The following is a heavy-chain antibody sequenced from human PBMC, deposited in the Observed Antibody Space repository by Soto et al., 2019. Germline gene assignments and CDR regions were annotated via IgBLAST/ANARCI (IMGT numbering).Heavy chain of an antibody. CDR3: ATGPINYYDSSGYPNWFDP. Sequence: ASVKVSCKASGYTFTSYGISWVRQAPGQGLEWMGGINPDNGKTIYAQKFQGRVTMTKDTSTDTAYMELSSLRSEDTAVYYCATGPINYYDSSGYPNWFDPWGQGTLVTVSS. CDR1: GYTFTSYG. V-gene: IGHV1-18*01. J-gene: IGHJ5*02. CDR2: INPDNGKT. D-gene: IGHD3-22*01.